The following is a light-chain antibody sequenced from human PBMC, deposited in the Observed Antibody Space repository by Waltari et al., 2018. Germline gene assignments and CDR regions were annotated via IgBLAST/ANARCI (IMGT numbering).Light chain of an antibody. Sequence: QSALTQPPSASGSPGQSVTISCTGSSSDVGAFNYVAWYQQYPGKAPRLMIYDVTKRPSGVPHRFSGSKSGNTASLTGSGLQTEDEAHYYCSSYTGSDNFIFGGGTQLTVL. CDR3: SSYTGSDNFI. V-gene: IGLV2-8*01. J-gene: IGLJ2*01. CDR2: DVT. CDR1: SSDVGAFNY.